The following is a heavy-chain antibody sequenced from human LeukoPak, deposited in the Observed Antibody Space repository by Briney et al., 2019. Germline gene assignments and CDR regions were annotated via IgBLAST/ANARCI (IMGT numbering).Heavy chain of an antibody. CDR1: GGSISSSSYY. CDR2: MSYSGST. Sequence: SETESLTCTVSGGSISSSSYYWAWIRQPPGKGLEWIGSMSYSGSTYYNPSLKSRVTISVDTSKNQFSLNLSSVTAADTAVYYCASHRGYSPLNSMDVWVQAGTATDSS. V-gene: IGHV4-39*01. D-gene: IGHD5-12*01. CDR3: ASHRGYSPLNSMDV. J-gene: IGHJ6*02.